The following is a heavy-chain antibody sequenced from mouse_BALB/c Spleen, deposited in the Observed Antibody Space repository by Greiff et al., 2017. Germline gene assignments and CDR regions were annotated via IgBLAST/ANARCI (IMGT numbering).Heavy chain of an antibody. V-gene: IGHV3-6*02. CDR1: GYSITSGYY. CDR3: ARGGITYAMDY. J-gene: IGHJ4*01. Sequence: DVKLVESGPGLVKPSQSLSLTCSVTGYSITSGYYWNWIRQFPGNKLEWMGYISYDGSNNYNPSLKNRISITRDTSKNQFFLKLNSVTTEDTATYYCARGGITYAMDYWGQGTSVTVSS. CDR2: ISYDGSN. D-gene: IGHD2-4*01.